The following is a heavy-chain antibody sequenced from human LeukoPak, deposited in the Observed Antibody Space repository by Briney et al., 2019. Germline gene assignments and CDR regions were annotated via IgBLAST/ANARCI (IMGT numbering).Heavy chain of an antibody. CDR3: TRSDYSTYFNY. D-gene: IGHD2-15*01. CDR2: VYTSGST. Sequence: SETLSLTCTVSGGSISSGSYYWSWIRQPAGKGLEWIGRVYTSGSTNYNPSLKSRVTISVDTSKNQFSLKLSSVTAADTAVYYCTRSDYSTYFNYWGPGTLVTVSS. J-gene: IGHJ4*02. V-gene: IGHV4-61*02. CDR1: GGSISSGSYY.